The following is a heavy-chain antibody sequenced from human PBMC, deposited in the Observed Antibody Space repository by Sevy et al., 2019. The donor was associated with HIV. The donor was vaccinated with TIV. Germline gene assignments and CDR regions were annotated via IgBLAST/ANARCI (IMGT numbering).Heavy chain of an antibody. V-gene: IGHV3-30*02. Sequence: GGSLRLSCAASGFTFSSYGMHWVRQAPGKGLEWVAFIRYDGSNKYYADSVKGRFTISRDNSKNTLYLQMNSLRAGDTAVYYCAKGLEGVVVPAAVDYWGQGTLVTVSS. CDR2: IRYDGSNK. D-gene: IGHD2-2*01. CDR1: GFTFSSYG. J-gene: IGHJ4*02. CDR3: AKGLEGVVVPAAVDY.